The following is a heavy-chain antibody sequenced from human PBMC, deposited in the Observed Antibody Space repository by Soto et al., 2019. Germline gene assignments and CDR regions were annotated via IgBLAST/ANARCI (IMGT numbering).Heavy chain of an antibody. V-gene: IGHV4-34*01. Sequence: SETLSLTCAAYGGSFSGYYWSWIRQPPGKGLEWIGEINHSGSTNYNPSLKSRVTISVDTSKNQFSLKLSSVTAADTAVYYCARGNYDILTGSDVYYYYYYGMDVWGQGTTVTVSS. J-gene: IGHJ6*02. CDR3: ARGNYDILTGSDVYYYYYYGMDV. D-gene: IGHD3-9*01. CDR1: GGSFSGYY. CDR2: INHSGST.